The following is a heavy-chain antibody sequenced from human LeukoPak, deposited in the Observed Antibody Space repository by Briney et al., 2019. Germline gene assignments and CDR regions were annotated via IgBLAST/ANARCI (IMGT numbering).Heavy chain of an antibody. V-gene: IGHV3-48*04. CDR1: GFTFSSYS. D-gene: IGHD2-15*01. CDR3: ARDSGVGPCLFCSGFDI. J-gene: IGHJ3*02. CDR2: ISSSSSTI. Sequence: GGSLRLSCAASGFTFSSYSMNWVRQAPGKGLEWVSHISSSSSTIYYADSVRGRFTISRDNAKNSLSLQINSLRAEDTAVYYCARDSGVGPCLFCSGFDIWGQGTMVTVSS.